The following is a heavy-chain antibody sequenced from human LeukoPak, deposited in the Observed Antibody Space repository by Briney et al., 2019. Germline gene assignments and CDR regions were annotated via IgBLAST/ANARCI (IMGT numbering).Heavy chain of an antibody. CDR2: ISGSGGST. V-gene: IGHV3-23*01. CDR3: AKDRHNFWRSLDY. CDR1: GFTFSSYA. D-gene: IGHD3-3*01. Sequence: PGGSLRLSCAASGFTFSSYAMSRVRQAPGKGLEWVSAISGSGGSTYYADSVKGRFTISRDNSKNTLYLQMNSLRAEDTAVYYCAKDRHNFWRSLDYWGQGTLVTVSS. J-gene: IGHJ4*02.